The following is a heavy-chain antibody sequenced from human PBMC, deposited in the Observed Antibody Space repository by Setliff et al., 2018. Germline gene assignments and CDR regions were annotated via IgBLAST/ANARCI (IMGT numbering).Heavy chain of an antibody. D-gene: IGHD2-21*01. CDR1: GYSFSTFW. Sequence: GESLKISCKGSGYSFSTFWIGWVRQMPGKGLEWMGIIYPGDSHNRYSPSFQGQVTIYTDTSINTAFLQWNNLKASDTAVYYCARRGERFINWFDPWGQGALVTVSS. CDR3: ARRGERFINWFDP. V-gene: IGHV5-51*01. CDR2: IYPGDSHN. J-gene: IGHJ5*02.